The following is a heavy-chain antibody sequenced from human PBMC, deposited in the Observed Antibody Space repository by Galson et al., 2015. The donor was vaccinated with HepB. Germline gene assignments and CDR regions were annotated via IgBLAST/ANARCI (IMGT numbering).Heavy chain of an antibody. V-gene: IGHV5-10-1*01. D-gene: IGHD3-3*01. CDR2: IDPSDSYT. CDR1: GYSFTSYW. CDR3: ARHSESVLRFLEWLPPYYYYGMDV. J-gene: IGHJ6*02. Sequence: QSGAEVKKPGESLRISCKGSGYSFTSYWISWVRQMPGKGLEWMGRIDPSDSYTNYSPSFQGHVTISADKSISTAYLQWSSLKASDTAMYYCARHSESVLRFLEWLPPYYYYGMDVWGQGTTVTVSS.